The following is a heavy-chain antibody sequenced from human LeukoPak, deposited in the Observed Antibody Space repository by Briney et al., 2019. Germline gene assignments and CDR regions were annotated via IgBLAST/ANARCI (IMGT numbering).Heavy chain of an antibody. Sequence: ASVKVSCKASGYTFTSYGISWVRQAPGQGLEWMGWISAYNGNTNYAQKLQGGVTMTTDTSTSTAYMELRSLRSDDTAVYYCARDSPLYYYDSSGEPIDYWGQGTLVTVSS. CDR2: ISAYNGNT. V-gene: IGHV1-18*01. CDR3: ARDSPLYYYDSSGEPIDY. D-gene: IGHD3-22*01. CDR1: GYTFTSYG. J-gene: IGHJ4*02.